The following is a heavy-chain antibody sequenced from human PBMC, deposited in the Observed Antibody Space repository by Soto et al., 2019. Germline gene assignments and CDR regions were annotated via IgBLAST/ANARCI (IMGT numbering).Heavy chain of an antibody. J-gene: IGHJ4*02. CDR1: GCTFTSYG. V-gene: IGHV1-18*04. Sequence: ASVKVSCKASGCTFTSYGISWVGQAPGQGLEWMGWISAYNGNLNYAQKLQGTVTMTTDTSTSTAYMELRSLGSDDTAVYYCATDVDLPYSSYIPDYWGQGTLVTVSS. D-gene: IGHD5-12*01. CDR3: ATDVDLPYSSYIPDY. CDR2: ISAYNGNL.